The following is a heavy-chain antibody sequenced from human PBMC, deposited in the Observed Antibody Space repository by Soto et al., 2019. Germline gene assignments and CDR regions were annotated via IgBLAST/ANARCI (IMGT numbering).Heavy chain of an antibody. CDR1: GYAFTGNS. CDR2: INPNNGGT. J-gene: IGHJ6*02. D-gene: IGHD3-3*01. V-gene: IGHV1-2*02. Sequence: SVKVSCKAPGYAFTGNSMHWGRQPPVQGLEWMGWINPNNGGTNYAQKFQGRFTMTRDTSITTAYMNLSSLRSDDTAVYYCARDEGITTFGVYSMYYYGMDVWGQ. CDR3: ARDEGITTFGVYSMYYYGMDV.